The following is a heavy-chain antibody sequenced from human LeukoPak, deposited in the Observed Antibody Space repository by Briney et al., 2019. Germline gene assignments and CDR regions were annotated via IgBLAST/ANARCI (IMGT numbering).Heavy chain of an antibody. Sequence: SETLSLTCTVSGGSISSYYWSWIRQPPGKGLEWIGEINHSGSTNYNPSLKSRVTISVDTSKNQFSLKLSSVTAADTAVYYCARFQHYYYDSSGLNAGFDYGGQGTLVTVSS. CDR1: GGSISSYY. D-gene: IGHD3-22*01. J-gene: IGHJ4*02. V-gene: IGHV4-34*01. CDR3: ARFQHYYYDSSGLNAGFDY. CDR2: INHSGST.